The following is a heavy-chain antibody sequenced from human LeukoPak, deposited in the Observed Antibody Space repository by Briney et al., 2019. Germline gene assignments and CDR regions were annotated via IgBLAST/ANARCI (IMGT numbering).Heavy chain of an antibody. Sequence: GASVKVSCKASGYTFTTYGISWVRQAPGQWLEWMGWINPYNGNTNYAQKFQGRVTLTTDTSTSTAYMDLRSLRSDDTAMYYCAREIYGRFDFWGQGTLVTVSS. CDR1: GYTFTTYG. J-gene: IGHJ4*02. CDR3: AREIYGRFDF. CDR2: INPYNGNT. D-gene: IGHD4-17*01. V-gene: IGHV1-18*01.